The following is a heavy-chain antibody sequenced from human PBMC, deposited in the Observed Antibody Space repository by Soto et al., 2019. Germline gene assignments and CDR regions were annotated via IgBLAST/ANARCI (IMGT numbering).Heavy chain of an antibody. CDR1: GFTFSSYA. D-gene: IGHD6-19*01. CDR3: ARDGGQWLATVFDY. CDR2: ISYDGSNK. J-gene: IGHJ4*02. V-gene: IGHV3-30-3*01. Sequence: QVQLVESGGGVVQPGRSLRLSCAASGFTFSSYAMHWVRQAPGKGLEWVAVISYDGSNKYYGDSVKGRFTISRDNSKNTLYLQMNSLRAEDTAVYYCARDGGQWLATVFDYWGQGTLVTVSS.